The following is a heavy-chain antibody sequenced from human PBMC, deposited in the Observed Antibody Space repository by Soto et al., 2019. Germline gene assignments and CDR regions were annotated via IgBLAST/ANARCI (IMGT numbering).Heavy chain of an antibody. J-gene: IGHJ5*02. Sequence: SETLSLTCTVSGGSISSYYWSWIRQPAGKKQEWIGYIYYSGSTNYIPFLKSRVTISVDTSKNQFSLKLSSVTAADTAVYYCARHGYDFWSGYTPMLWFDPWGQGTLVTVSS. CDR2: IYYSGST. CDR1: GGSISSYY. CDR3: ARHGYDFWSGYTPMLWFDP. V-gene: IGHV4-59*08. D-gene: IGHD3-3*01.